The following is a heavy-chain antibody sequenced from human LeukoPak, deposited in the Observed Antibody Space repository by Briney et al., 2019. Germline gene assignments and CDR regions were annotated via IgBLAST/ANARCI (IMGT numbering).Heavy chain of an antibody. V-gene: IGHV3-48*04. Sequence: GGSLRLSCAASGFTFDDYAMHWARQAPGKGLEWVSYISSSSSTVYYADSVKGRFTISRDNAKNSLYLQMNSLRAEDTAVYYCARGGGGFDYWGQGTLVTVSS. CDR1: GFTFDDYA. J-gene: IGHJ4*02. CDR3: ARGGGGFDY. CDR2: ISSSSSTV. D-gene: IGHD3-16*01.